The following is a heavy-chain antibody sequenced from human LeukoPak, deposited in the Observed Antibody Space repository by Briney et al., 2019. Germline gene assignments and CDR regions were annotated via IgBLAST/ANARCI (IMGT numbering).Heavy chain of an antibody. J-gene: IGHJ3*02. D-gene: IGHD1-26*01. V-gene: IGHV4-59*08. CDR1: GGSISSYY. CDR2: IYYSGST. Sequence: SETLSLTCTVSGGSISSYYWSWIRQPPGKGLEWIGYIYYSGSTNYNPSLKSRVTISVDTSKNQFSLKLSSVTAADTAVYYCARGLLVDENDAFDIWGQGTMVTVSS. CDR3: ARGLLVDENDAFDI.